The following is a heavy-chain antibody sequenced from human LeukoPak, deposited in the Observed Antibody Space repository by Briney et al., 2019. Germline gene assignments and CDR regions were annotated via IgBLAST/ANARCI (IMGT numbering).Heavy chain of an antibody. J-gene: IGHJ3*02. CDR2: IYYSGST. D-gene: IGHD5-24*01. Sequence: SETLSLTCTVSGGFLSSYYWSWIRQPPGKGLEWIGYIYYSGSTNYNPSLKSRVTISVDTSKNQFSLKLSSVTAADTAVYYCARDKRDRAFDIWGQGTMVTVSS. CDR3: ARDKRDRAFDI. CDR1: GGFLSSYY. V-gene: IGHV4-59*01.